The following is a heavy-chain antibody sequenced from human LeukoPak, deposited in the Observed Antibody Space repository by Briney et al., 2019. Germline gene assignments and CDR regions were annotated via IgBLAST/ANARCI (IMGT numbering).Heavy chain of an antibody. Sequence: GGSLRLSCAASGFTFSSYAMSWVRQAPGKGLEWVSYISSSGSTIYYADSVKGRFTISRDNAKNSLFLQMNNLRVEDTAVYYCARETYYGAYYFDHWGQGTLVTASS. CDR2: ISSSGSTI. CDR1: GFTFSSYA. D-gene: IGHD1-26*01. V-gene: IGHV3-48*04. CDR3: ARETYYGAYYFDH. J-gene: IGHJ4*02.